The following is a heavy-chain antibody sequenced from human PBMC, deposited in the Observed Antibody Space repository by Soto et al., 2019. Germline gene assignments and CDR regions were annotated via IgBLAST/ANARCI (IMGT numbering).Heavy chain of an antibody. CDR2: IWYDGSNK. CDR3: ARAYCSGGSCYPDY. J-gene: IGHJ4*02. CDR1: GFTFSGYG. D-gene: IGHD2-15*01. Sequence: PGGSLRLSCAASGFTFSGYGMRWVRQAPGKGLEWVAVIWYDGSNKYYADSVKGRFTISRDNSKNTLYLQMNSLRAEDTAVYYCARAYCSGGSCYPDYWGQGTLVTVSS. V-gene: IGHV3-33*01.